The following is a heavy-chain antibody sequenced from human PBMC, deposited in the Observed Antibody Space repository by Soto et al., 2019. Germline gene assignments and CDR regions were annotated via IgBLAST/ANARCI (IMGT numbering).Heavy chain of an antibody. Sequence: VASVKVSCKASGYTFTVYYMHWVRQAPGQGLEWMGWINPKSGGTMYPQKFQGRVTMTWDTSISTAYMALTRLRSDDTAVYYCARDLAKGGGSAGFDYWGQGXLVTVYS. V-gene: IGHV1-2*02. D-gene: IGHD1-26*01. CDR2: INPKSGGT. CDR3: ARDLAKGGGSAGFDY. CDR1: GYTFTVYY. J-gene: IGHJ4*02.